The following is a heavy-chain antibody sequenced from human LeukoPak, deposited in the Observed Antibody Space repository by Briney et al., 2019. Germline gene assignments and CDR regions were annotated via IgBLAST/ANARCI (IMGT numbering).Heavy chain of an antibody. CDR3: AREGQDGYNYFDAFDI. CDR1: GGIFITYA. D-gene: IGHD5-24*01. J-gene: IGHJ3*02. Sequence: SVKVSCKASGGIFITYAISWVRQAPGQGLEWMGGIIPIFGTANYAQKFQGRVTITADKSTSTAYMELSSLRSEDTAMYYCAREGQDGYNYFDAFDIWGQGTMVTVSS. CDR2: IIPIFGTA. V-gene: IGHV1-69*06.